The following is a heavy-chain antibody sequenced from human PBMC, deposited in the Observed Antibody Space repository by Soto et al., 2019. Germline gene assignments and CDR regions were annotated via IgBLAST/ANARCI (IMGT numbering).Heavy chain of an antibody. CDR2: INPSDSYT. CDR3: ARARSITIFGVVGFEMDV. D-gene: IGHD3-3*01. J-gene: IGHJ6*02. CDR1: GYTFTDYW. V-gene: IGHV5-10-1*01. Sequence: GESLKISCKGSGYTFTDYWINWVRQMPGKGLEWMGRINPSDSYTKYSPSFQGHVTISADKSISTAYLEWSSLEASDTAMYYCARARSITIFGVVGFEMDVWGQGTTVTVSS.